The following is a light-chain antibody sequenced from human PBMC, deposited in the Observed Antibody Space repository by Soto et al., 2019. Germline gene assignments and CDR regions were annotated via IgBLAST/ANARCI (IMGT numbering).Light chain of an antibody. Sequence: QSVLTQPASVSGSPGQSITISCTGTSSDIGGYNSVSWYQHHPGKAPKLMISEVTNRPSGVSNRFSGSKSGNTASLTISGLQAEDEADYYCSSYRSSNTLYVFGTGTKVTVL. CDR1: SSDIGGYNS. J-gene: IGLJ1*01. V-gene: IGLV2-14*01. CDR3: SSYRSSNTLYV. CDR2: EVT.